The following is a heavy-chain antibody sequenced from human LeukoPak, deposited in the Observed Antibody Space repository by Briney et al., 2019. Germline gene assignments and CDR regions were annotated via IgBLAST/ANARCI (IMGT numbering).Heavy chain of an antibody. J-gene: IGHJ4*02. CDR1: GYTFTSYY. CDR3: ARDPDVFKSETEGADY. D-gene: IGHD3-10*01. CDR2: INPSGGST. V-gene: IGHV1-46*01. Sequence: ASVKVSCKASGYTFTSYYMHWVRQAPGQGLEWMGIINPSGGSTSYAQKFQGRVTMTRDMSTSTVYMELSSLRSGDTAVYYCARDPDVFKSETEGADYWGQGTLVTVSS.